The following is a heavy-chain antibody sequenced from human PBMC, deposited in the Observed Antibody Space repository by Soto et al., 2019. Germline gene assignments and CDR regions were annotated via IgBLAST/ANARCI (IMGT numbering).Heavy chain of an antibody. V-gene: IGHV1-2*02. J-gene: IGHJ3*02. CDR2: INPTTGAA. CDR3: AGGGGVGVAGSAAFDM. Sequence: QLHLVQSGAVVKKPGASVTVSCSASGYPVTAYYMHWVRQAPGRGLEWMGGINPTTGAAKYTQTFQGRVTMTRDTARSTVFMDLSGLTSEDTAVFYWAGGGGVGVAGSAAFDMWGQGTLVTVSS. CDR1: GYPVTAYY. D-gene: IGHD3-3*01.